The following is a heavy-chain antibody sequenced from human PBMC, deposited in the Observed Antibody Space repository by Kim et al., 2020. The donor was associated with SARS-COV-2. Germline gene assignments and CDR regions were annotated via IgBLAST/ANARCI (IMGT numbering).Heavy chain of an antibody. CDR3: AKSSGARRGYSGYDPVGPYYFDY. CDR1: GFTFSSYG. J-gene: IGHJ4*02. CDR2: IWYDGSNK. V-gene: IGHV3-33*06. Sequence: GGSLRLSCAASGFTFSSYGMHWVRQAPGKGLEWVAVIWYDGSNKYYADSVKGRFTISRDNSKNTLYLQMNSLRAEDTAVYYCAKSSGARRGYSGYDPVGPYYFDYWGQGTLVTVSS. D-gene: IGHD5-12*01.